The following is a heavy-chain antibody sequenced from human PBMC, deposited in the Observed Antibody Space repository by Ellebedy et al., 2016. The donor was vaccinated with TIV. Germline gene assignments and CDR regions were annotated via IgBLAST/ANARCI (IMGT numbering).Heavy chain of an antibody. CDR2: IKHSGSET. Sequence: GESLKISXAGSGFTFSIYWMTWVRQTPGKRLEWVANIKHSGSETYYVDSVKGRFTISRDNAKNSLYLQMNSLRAEDTGVYYCARGSDSGTYKTWGQGTLVTVSS. CDR3: ARGSDSGTYKT. J-gene: IGHJ4*02. D-gene: IGHD1-26*01. V-gene: IGHV3-7*01. CDR1: GFTFSIYW.